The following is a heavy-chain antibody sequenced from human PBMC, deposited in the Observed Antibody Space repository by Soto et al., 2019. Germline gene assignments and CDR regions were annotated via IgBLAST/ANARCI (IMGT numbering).Heavy chain of an antibody. CDR2: VFWDDDK. J-gene: IGHJ3*01. CDR3: ARSLASWGNVFEF. Sequence: QITLKESGPTLVKPTQTLTLTCTYSGFSLSTTGVGVGWIRQPPGKALEWLAIVFWDDDKRYSLSLKNRLTITQDTSKNQVVFTLTNMDPADTATYYWARSLASWGNVFEFWGQGTLVTVSS. D-gene: IGHD3-16*01. V-gene: IGHV2-5*02. CDR1: GFSLSTTGVG.